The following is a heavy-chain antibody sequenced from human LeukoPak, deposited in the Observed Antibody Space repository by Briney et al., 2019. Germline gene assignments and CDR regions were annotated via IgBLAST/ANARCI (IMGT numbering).Heavy chain of an antibody. CDR3: ARGSSSVLERDH. D-gene: IGHD6-19*01. Sequence: PGGCLRLSCAASGFTVSSNYMSWVRQPPGKGLEWVSVIYVTGSTYYAASVKGRFTISRDNSKSTLYLQMNSLRGEDTAVYYCARGSSSVLERDHWGRGSRLCVSS. J-gene: IGHJ4*02. V-gene: IGHV3-53*01. CDR2: IYVTGST. CDR1: GFTVSSNY.